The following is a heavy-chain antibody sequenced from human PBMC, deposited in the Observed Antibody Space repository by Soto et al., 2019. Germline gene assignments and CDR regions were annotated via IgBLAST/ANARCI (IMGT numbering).Heavy chain of an antibody. CDR1: GGSISSSY. V-gene: IGHV4-59*01. CDR2: IYYSGST. D-gene: IGHD3-22*01. J-gene: IGHJ5*02. CDR3: ARTYYYDSSGYVSWFDP. Sequence: LSLTFTVSGGSISSSYWSWIRQPPWKVLEWIGYIYYSGSTNYNPSLKSRVTISVDTSKNQFSLKLSSVTAAETAVYYCARTYYYDSSGYVSWFDPWGQGTLIPVSS.